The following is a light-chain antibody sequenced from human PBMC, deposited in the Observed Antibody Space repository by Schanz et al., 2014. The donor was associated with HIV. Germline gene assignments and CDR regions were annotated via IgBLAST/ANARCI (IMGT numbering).Light chain of an antibody. CDR2: SNS. J-gene: IGLJ3*02. CDR1: SSNVGSNT. CDR3: AAWDGSLSAWV. Sequence: QSVLTQPPSASGTPGQRVTISCSGSSSNVGSNTVNWYQQLPGTAPKVLIYSNSQRPSGVPDRFSGSKSGTSASLAISGLQSEDEADYYCAAWDGSLSAWVFGGGTKLTVL. V-gene: IGLV1-44*01.